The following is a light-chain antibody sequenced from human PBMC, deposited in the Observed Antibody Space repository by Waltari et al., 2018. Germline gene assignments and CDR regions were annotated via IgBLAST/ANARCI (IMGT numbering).Light chain of an antibody. J-gene: IGKJ4*01. CDR1: SLLDSDRKNY. Sequence: SLLDSDRKNYLCWDLQKPGKTPQLLIYEVSNRFSGVPDRFSGSGSGTDFTLKISRVEAEDVGVYVCMQSIELPLTFGGGTTVEIK. CDR2: EVS. CDR3: MQSIELPLT. V-gene: IGKV2D-29*01.